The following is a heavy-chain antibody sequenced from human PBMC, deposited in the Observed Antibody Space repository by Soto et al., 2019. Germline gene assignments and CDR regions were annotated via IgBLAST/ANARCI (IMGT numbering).Heavy chain of an antibody. CDR2: ISGSAGVT. CDR3: AKDWVSGSSPY. CDR1: GFTFSSNA. J-gene: IGHJ4*02. Sequence: EVQLLESGGGLVQPGGSLRLSCPASGFTFSSNAMSWVRQAPGKGLEWVSSISGSAGVTYYADSVKGRFTISRDNSKNALYLQMNSLRAEDTAVYYCAKDWVSGSSPYWGQGTLVTVSS. D-gene: IGHD2-15*01. V-gene: IGHV3-23*01.